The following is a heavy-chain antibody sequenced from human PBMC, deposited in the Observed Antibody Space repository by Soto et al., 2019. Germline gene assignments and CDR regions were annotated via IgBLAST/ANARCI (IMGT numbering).Heavy chain of an antibody. V-gene: IGHV1-18*01. Sequence: VQMVQSGAEVKKPGASVKVSCKASGYTFTTYGLSWVRQAPGQGLEWMGWISPYYGYTKYAQKVQDRVTMTTDTATSTAYMELRSLRSDDTAVYYCVREEEVIRGVVSLAYWGQGTLVTVSS. CDR2: ISPYYGYT. CDR1: GYTFTTYG. CDR3: VREEEVIRGVVSLAY. J-gene: IGHJ4*02. D-gene: IGHD3-10*01.